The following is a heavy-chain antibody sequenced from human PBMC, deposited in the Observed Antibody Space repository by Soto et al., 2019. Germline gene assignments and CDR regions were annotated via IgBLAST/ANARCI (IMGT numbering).Heavy chain of an antibody. J-gene: IGHJ4*02. CDR3: ARENRNHDSSGYLDY. CDR2: IHNSGST. D-gene: IGHD3-22*01. V-gene: IGHV4-31*03. Sequence: SETLSLTCTVSGGSINSGGYYWTWIRQHPGKGLEWIGYIHNSGSTDYLPSLKSRGTMSVDTSNNQFSLKLNSVTAADTAVYYCARENRNHDSSGYLDYWGQGTLVTVSS. CDR1: GGSINSGGYY.